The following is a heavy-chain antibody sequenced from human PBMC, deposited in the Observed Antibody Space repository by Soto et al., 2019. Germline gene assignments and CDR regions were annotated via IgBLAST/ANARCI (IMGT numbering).Heavy chain of an antibody. J-gene: IGHJ3*01. D-gene: IGHD5-12*01. CDR2: IKQDGSEK. Sequence: PGGSLRLSCAASGFTFTNYWMNWVRQAPGKGLEWVANIKQDGSEKYYVDSVKGRFTISRDNAKNSVYLQMNSLRVEDTALYYCARLVAPWGQGTMVTVS. CDR3: ARLVAP. CDR1: GFTFTNYW. V-gene: IGHV3-7*03.